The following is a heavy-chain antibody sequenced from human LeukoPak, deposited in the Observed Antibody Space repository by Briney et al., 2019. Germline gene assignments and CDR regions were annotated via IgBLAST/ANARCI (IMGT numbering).Heavy chain of an antibody. CDR3: ASLAVAGLSEGY. J-gene: IGHJ4*02. V-gene: IGHV4-31*03. CDR2: IYYSGST. CDR1: SGSISSGGYY. Sequence: SETLSLTCTVSSGSISSGGYYWSWIRQHPGKGLEWIGYIYYSGSTYYSPSLKSRVTISVDTSKNQFSLKLSSVTAADTAVYYCASLAVAGLSEGYWGQGTLVIVSS. D-gene: IGHD6-19*01.